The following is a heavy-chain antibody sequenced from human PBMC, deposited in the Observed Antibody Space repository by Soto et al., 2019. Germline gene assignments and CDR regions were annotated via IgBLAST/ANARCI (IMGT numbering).Heavy chain of an antibody. CDR2: VKSKTHGGTT. D-gene: IGHD2-8*01. J-gene: IGHJ4*02. CDR1: GFTFSNAW. Sequence: GGSLSLSCAASGFTFSNAWINWVRQAPGKGLEWVGRVKSKTHGGTTDFADSMKGRITISRDNSKNTLYLQMNSLRVDDTALYYCAKDRQPDGIWTFDSWGQGTLVTVSS. CDR3: AKDRQPDGIWTFDS. V-gene: IGHV3-15*07.